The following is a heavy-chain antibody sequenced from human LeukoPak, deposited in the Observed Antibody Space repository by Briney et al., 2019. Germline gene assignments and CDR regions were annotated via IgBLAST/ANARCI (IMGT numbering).Heavy chain of an antibody. CDR1: GGSISSYY. CDR3: ATLKDYYGSGSGFDY. D-gene: IGHD3-10*01. V-gene: IGHV4-59*01. Sequence: PSETLSLTCTVSGGSISSYYWSWIRQPPGKGLEWIGYIYHSGSTYYNPSLKSRVTISVDRSKNQFSLKLSSVAAADTAVYYCATLKDYYGSGSGFDYWGQGTLVTVSS. CDR2: IYHSGST. J-gene: IGHJ4*02.